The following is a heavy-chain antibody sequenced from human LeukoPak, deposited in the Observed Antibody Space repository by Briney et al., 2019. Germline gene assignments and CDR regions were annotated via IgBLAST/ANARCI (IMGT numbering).Heavy chain of an antibody. V-gene: IGHV4-59*01. J-gene: IGHJ4*02. D-gene: IGHD2-21*01. Sequence: SETLSLTCSVSGASISSYYWSWIRQPPGKGLEWIGYLFHSGSTNYNPSLKSRVTISVDPSTNQFSLKLNSVTAADTAVYYCARAGASYSFDYWGQRNMVTVSS. CDR1: GASISSYY. CDR2: LFHSGST. CDR3: ARAGASYSFDY.